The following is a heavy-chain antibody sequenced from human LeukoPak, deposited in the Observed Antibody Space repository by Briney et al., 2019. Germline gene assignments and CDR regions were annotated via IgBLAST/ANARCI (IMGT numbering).Heavy chain of an antibody. CDR2: IYYSGST. CDR1: GGSLSSGSYY. Sequence: PSQTLSLTYTFSGGSLSSGSYYWSWIPHPPRKALEWIGYIYYSGSTNYNPSLKSRVTISVDTSKNQFSLKLSSVTAADTAVYYCARVDTAMAGDYWGQGTLVTVSS. CDR3: ARVDTAMAGDY. V-gene: IGHV4-61*01. D-gene: IGHD5-18*01. J-gene: IGHJ4*02.